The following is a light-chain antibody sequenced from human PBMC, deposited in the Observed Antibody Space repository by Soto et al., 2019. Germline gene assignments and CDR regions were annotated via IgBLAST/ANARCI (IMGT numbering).Light chain of an antibody. V-gene: IGLV2-8*01. CDR3: SSSAGINTLGV. J-gene: IGLJ3*02. CDR2: EVT. CDR1: SSDVGGYNY. Sequence: QSALTQPPSASGSPGQSVTISCTGTSSDVGGYNYVSWYQQHPGKAPKLMIYEVTKRPSGVPDRFSGSKSGNSASLTVSGLQAEDEADYYCSSSAGINTLGVFGGGTKLTVL.